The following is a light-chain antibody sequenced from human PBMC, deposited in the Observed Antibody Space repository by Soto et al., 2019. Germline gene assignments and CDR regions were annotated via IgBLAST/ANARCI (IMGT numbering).Light chain of an antibody. CDR3: QSYDSSLSGWV. CDR1: SSNIGAGYD. J-gene: IGLJ3*02. Sequence: QSVLTQPPSVSGAPGQRVTISCTGSSSNIGAGYDVHWYQQLPGTAPKLLIYGNSNRPSGVPDRFSGSKSGTSASLAITGLQAEDWADYYCQSYDSSLSGWVFGEGTQLTVL. V-gene: IGLV1-40*01. CDR2: GNS.